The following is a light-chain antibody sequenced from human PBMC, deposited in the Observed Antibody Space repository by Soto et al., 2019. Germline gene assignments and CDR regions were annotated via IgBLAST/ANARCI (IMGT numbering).Light chain of an antibody. J-gene: IGKJ1*01. V-gene: IGKV3-15*01. CDR3: QQYNNWPRT. CDR1: QSVSSN. CDR2: GAS. Sequence: EIVMTQSPATLSVSPGERATLSCRASQSVSSNLAWYQQKPGQAPRLLIYGASTRATGIPARFSGSGSGTEFPLTLSRLQAEDFEVYYCQQYNNWPRTFGQGTKVEIK.